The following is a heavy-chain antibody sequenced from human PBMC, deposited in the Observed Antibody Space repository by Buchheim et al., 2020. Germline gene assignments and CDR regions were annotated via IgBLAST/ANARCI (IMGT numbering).Heavy chain of an antibody. CDR3: ARGVSATHFTHFDY. CDR2: ILYSGST. V-gene: IGHV4-31*03. J-gene: IGHJ4*02. CDR1: GGSISSGFYY. D-gene: IGHD3-3*02. Sequence: QVQLQESGPGLVKPSQTLSLPCTVSGGSISSGFYYWSWIRQHPEKGLEWIGYILYSGSTYYNPSLKSRVTISVDTSKNQFSLKLNSVTAADTAVDYCARGVSATHFTHFDYWGQGTL.